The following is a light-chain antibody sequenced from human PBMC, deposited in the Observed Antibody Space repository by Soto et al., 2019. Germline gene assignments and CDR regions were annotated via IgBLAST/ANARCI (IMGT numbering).Light chain of an antibody. Sequence: DVQMTQSPSTLSASVGDRVTITCRASQSITSWLAWYQHKPGKAPKLLIYKASTLESGVPSRFSGSGSGTEFTLTISSLQPDDFAHYYCQQYNRYPYTFGQGTKVDIK. V-gene: IGKV1-5*03. J-gene: IGKJ2*01. CDR1: QSITSW. CDR3: QQYNRYPYT. CDR2: KAS.